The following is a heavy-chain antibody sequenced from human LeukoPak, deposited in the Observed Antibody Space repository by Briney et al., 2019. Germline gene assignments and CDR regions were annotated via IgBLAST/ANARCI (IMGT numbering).Heavy chain of an antibody. D-gene: IGHD1-26*01. CDR3: ARVNEGATRRLDY. CDR1: GYTFTGYY. J-gene: IGHJ4*02. V-gene: IGHV1-2*02. CDR2: INPNSGGT. Sequence: ASVKVSCKASGYTFTGYYMHWVRQAPGQGLEWMGWINPNSGGTNYAQKFQGRVTMTRDTSISTAYMELSRLRSDDTAVYYCARVNEGATRRLDYWGQRTLVTVSS.